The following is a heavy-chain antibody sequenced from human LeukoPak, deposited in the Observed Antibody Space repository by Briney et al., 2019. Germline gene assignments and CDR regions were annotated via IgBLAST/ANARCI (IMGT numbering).Heavy chain of an antibody. J-gene: IGHJ4*02. V-gene: IGHV3-15*01. CDR1: GFTFSNAW. Sequence: GGSLRLSCAASGFTFSNAWMSWVRQAPGKGLEWVGRIKSKTDGGTTDYAAPVKGRFTISRDDSKNTLYLQMNSLKTEDTAVYHCTTELWFGDRSDYWGQGTLVTVSS. CDR2: IKSKTDGGTT. D-gene: IGHD3-10*01. CDR3: TTELWFGDRSDY.